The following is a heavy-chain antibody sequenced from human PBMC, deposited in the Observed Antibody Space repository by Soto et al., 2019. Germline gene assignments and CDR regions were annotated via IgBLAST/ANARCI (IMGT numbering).Heavy chain of an antibody. CDR1: GYTFTGYY. CDR3: AIGYSDSLRGVTHYSYSGMDG. V-gene: IGHV1-2*02. Sequence: ASVKVSCPASGYTFTGYYMHWVRQAPGQGLAWMGWINPNSGGTNYAQKFQGRVTMTRDTSISTAYMELSRLRSDDTAVYYCAIGYSDSLRGVTHYSYSGMDGWGQGTTVTV. J-gene: IGHJ6*02. D-gene: IGHD3-10*01. CDR2: INPNSGGT.